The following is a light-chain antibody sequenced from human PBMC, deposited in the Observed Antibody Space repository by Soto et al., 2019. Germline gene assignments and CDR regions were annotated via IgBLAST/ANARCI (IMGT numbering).Light chain of an antibody. Sequence: IPRTPFPFNLSESLGERITITFRASQTISSWLAWYQQKPGKAPKLLIYKASSLESGVPSRFSGSGSGTEFTLTISSLQPDDFATYYCQQYNSYPITFGQGTRLEIK. CDR2: KAS. J-gene: IGKJ5*01. CDR1: QTISSW. V-gene: IGKV1-5*03. CDR3: QQYNSYPIT.